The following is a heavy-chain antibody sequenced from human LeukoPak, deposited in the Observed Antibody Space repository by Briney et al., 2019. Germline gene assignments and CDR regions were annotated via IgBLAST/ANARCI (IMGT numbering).Heavy chain of an antibody. V-gene: IGHV4-59*01. CDR2: IYYTGST. CDR3: AELSIEARPGDFAY. CDR1: GGSISNYY. D-gene: IGHD6-6*01. J-gene: IGHJ4*02. Sequence: SETLSLTCSVSGGSISNYYWSWIRQPPGKGLEWIGYIYYTGSTSYNPSLKSRVTISVDTSKNQFSLKLSSVTAADTAVYYCAELSIEARPGDFAYWGKGTLVTVSP.